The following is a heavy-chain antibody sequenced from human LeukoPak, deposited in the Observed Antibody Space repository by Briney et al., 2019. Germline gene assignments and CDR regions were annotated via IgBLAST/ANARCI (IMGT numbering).Heavy chain of an antibody. Sequence: PGGSLRLSCAASGFSFDTYNFNWVRQAPGKGLEWVAWIRSYSSYIHYGDSVKGRFTISRDDAEKSVYLQMNNLRGEDTAVYFCERFSEVYYYVDVWGTGTTVIVSS. CDR3: ERFSEVYYYVDV. CDR1: GFSFDTYN. V-gene: IGHV3-21*01. CDR2: IRSYSSYI. J-gene: IGHJ6*03. D-gene: IGHD2/OR15-2a*01.